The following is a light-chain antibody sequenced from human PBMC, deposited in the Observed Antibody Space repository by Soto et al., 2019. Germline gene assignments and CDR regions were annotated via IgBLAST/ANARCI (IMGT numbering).Light chain of an antibody. J-gene: IGKJ1*01. CDR2: GTS. CDR1: QRLRSAY. V-gene: IGKV3-20*01. CDR3: QQYRSAPAWT. Sequence: EILLTQSPGTMSFSPGDRATLSCRASQRLRSAYFAWYQQRSGQLPRLLIYGTSIRATGIPDRFSASGSGTDFTLTIARLEAEDFAVYYCQQYRSAPAWTFGQGTKVEV.